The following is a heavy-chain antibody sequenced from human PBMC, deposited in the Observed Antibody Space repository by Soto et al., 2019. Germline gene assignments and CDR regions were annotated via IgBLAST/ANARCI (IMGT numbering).Heavy chain of an antibody. CDR2: ISPIFAPA. J-gene: IGHJ6*02. CDR3: SRYVRVAPATRLYYGMDV. CDR1: GGTLTLYI. D-gene: IGHD2-2*01. V-gene: IGHV1-69*06. Sequence: CEGSGGTLTLYIIGLVGSAPGQGLEWMGGISPIFAPANYAQKFQGRVTIAADKSTSTAYMELSSLRSEDTAVKYLSRYVRVAPATRLYYGMDVWGQGTMVTVSS.